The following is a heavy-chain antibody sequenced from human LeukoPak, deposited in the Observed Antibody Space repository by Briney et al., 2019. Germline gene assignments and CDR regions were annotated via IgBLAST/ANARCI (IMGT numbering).Heavy chain of an antibody. D-gene: IGHD3-22*01. Sequence: PSETLSLTCAVYGGSFSGYYWSWIRQPPGKGLEWIGEINHSGSTNYNPSLKSRVTISVDTSKNQFSLKLSSVTAADTAVYYCARGCDDSSGYYQYYFDHWGQGTLVTVSS. J-gene: IGHJ4*02. CDR1: GGSFSGYY. CDR3: ARGCDDSSGYYQYYFDH. V-gene: IGHV4-34*01. CDR2: INHSGST.